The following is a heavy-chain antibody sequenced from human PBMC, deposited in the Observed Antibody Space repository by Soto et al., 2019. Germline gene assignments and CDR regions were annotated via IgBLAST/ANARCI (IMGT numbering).Heavy chain of an antibody. Sequence: PSETLSLTCSVSGGAIGTDYWNWIRQPPGKGLEWIGYIYYSGNTNYNPSLQSRVNISLDMSKRQFSLRLRSVTAADTAVYYCARAVTSFDLWGQGALVTVS. CDR3: ARAVTSFDL. CDR1: GGAIGTDY. CDR2: IYYSGNT. D-gene: IGHD4-17*01. J-gene: IGHJ4*02. V-gene: IGHV4-59*01.